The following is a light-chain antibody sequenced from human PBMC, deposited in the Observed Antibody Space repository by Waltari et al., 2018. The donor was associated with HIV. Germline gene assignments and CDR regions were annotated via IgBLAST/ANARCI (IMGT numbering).Light chain of an antibody. Sequence: GTYYDIDRYNYVPWYHQSPGTAPKLIRYDVHYRPSGVSDRFSGSKSGNTASLTISGLQPEDEGQYYCSSFTGSITVIFGGGTKLTVL. CDR3: SSFTGSITVI. CDR1: YYDIDRYNY. V-gene: IGLV2-14*04. J-gene: IGLJ2*01. CDR2: DVH.